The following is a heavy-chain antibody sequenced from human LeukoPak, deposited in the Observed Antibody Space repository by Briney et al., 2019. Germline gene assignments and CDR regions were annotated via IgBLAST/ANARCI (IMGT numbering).Heavy chain of an antibody. D-gene: IGHD6-19*01. CDR1: GGSISSSSYY. V-gene: IGHV4-39*01. J-gene: IGHJ4*02. Sequence: PSETLSLTCTVSGGSISSSSYYWGWIRQPPGKGLEWIGSIYYSGSTYYNPSLKSRVTISVDTSKNQFSLKLRSVTAADTAVYYCARHSSVFIAVAGTAFDYWGQETLVTVSS. CDR3: ARHSSVFIAVAGTAFDY. CDR2: IYYSGST.